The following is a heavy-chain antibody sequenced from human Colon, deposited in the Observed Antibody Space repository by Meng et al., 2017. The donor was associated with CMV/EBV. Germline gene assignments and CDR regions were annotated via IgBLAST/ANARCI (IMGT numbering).Heavy chain of an antibody. CDR3: ARTPGHHDSSGFYYYFDY. CDR2: IYYSGST. D-gene: IGHD3-22*01. Sequence: SISSSDYYWSWIRQSPEKGLEWIGYIYYSGSTYFNPSLDSRLAISVDTSKSQFSLQLSSVTAADTAVYYCARTPGHHDSSGFYYYFDYWGPGTLVTVSS. V-gene: IGHV4-30-4*01. J-gene: IGHJ4*02. CDR1: SISSSDYY.